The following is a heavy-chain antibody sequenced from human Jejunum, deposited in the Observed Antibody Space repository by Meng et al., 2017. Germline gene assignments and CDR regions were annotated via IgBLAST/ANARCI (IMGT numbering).Heavy chain of an antibody. D-gene: IGHD1-1*01. CDR1: GFTFSSYG. V-gene: IGHV3-23*01. CDR3: AKAGTGYYFDY. J-gene: IGHJ4*02. Sequence: GGSLRLACTASGFTFSSYGMTWVRQAPGKGLAWVSALSGSGAGTYYADSVKGRFTISRDHSKNTVFLQMNSLRAEATAIYYCAKAGTGYYFDYWGQGTLVTVSS. CDR2: LSGSGAGT.